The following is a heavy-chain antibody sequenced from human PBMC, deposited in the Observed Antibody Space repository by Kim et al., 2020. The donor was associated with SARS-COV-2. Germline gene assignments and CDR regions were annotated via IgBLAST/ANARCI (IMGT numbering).Heavy chain of an antibody. CDR3: ARGFGLGYCSGGSCYSRYFQH. D-gene: IGHD2-15*01. V-gene: IGHV4-34*01. CDR2: INHSGST. CDR1: GGSFSGYY. Sequence: SETLSLTCAVYGGSFSGYYWSWIRQPPGKGLEWIGEINHSGSTNYNPSLKSRVTISVDTSKNQFSLKLSSVTAADTAVYYCARGFGLGYCSGGSCYSRYFQHWGQGTLVTVSS. J-gene: IGHJ1*01.